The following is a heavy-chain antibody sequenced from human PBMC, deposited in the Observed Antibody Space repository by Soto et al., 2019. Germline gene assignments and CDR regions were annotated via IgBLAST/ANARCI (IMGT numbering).Heavy chain of an antibody. CDR1: GYTFTGYY. V-gene: IGHV1-2*02. Sequence: TSVKVSCKASGYTFTGYYMHWVRQAPGQGLEWMGWINPNGGGTNYAQKFQGRVTMTRDTSISTAYMELSRLRSDDTAVYYCAREVKGIAAAGNHWGQGTLVTVSS. J-gene: IGHJ4*02. D-gene: IGHD6-13*01. CDR2: INPNGGGT. CDR3: AREVKGIAAAGNH.